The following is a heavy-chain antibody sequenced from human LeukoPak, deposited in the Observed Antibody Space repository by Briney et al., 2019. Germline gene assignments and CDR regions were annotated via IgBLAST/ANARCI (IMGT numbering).Heavy chain of an antibody. V-gene: IGHV3-30*02. CDR2: MKPDGIRK. D-gene: IGHD6-19*01. J-gene: IGHJ3*02. CDR1: GFTFSYYS. Sequence: RGGSLRLSCATSGFTFSYYSIHWVRQAPGKGLERVAVMKPDGIRKYYTDSVKGRFTVSRATSKNRQYLEMTSLRAEDTAVYYCTGEADTSGHYNNFDIWGQRTMVTVSS. CDR3: TGEADTSGHYNNFDI.